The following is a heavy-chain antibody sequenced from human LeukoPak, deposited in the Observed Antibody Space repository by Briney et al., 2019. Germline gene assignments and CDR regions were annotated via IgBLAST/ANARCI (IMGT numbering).Heavy chain of an antibody. J-gene: IGHJ4*02. CDR3: ATRAYTSGWYYFDY. Sequence: SETLSLTCTVSGGSISSNYWSRIRQPPGRGQEWIGYIYYSGSTNYNPSLKSRVTMSVDTSKNQFSLKLSSVTAADTAVYYCATRAYTSGWYYFDYWGQGTLVIVSS. V-gene: IGHV4-59*08. D-gene: IGHD6-19*01. CDR1: GGSISSNY. CDR2: IYYSGST.